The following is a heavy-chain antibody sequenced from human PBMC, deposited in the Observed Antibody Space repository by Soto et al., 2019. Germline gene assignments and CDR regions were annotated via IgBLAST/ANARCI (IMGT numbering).Heavy chain of an antibody. J-gene: IGHJ4*02. CDR2: ITWNSGSI. V-gene: IGHV3-9*01. D-gene: IGHD6-6*01. Sequence: EVQLVESGGGLVQPGRSLRLSCVASGFTFDDYAMHWVRQAPGKGLEWVSGITWNSGSIDYADSVKGRFTIPRDSAKNSLYLQMNRLRVEDTALYYCVKDHMWGGDTTSYYFDDWGQGTLVTVSS. CDR3: VKDHMWGGDTTSYYFDD. CDR1: GFTFDDYA.